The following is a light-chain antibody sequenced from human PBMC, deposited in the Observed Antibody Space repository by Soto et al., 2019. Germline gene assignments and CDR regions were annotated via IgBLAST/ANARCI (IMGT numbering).Light chain of an antibody. CDR3: QNYNSYSEA. J-gene: IGKJ1*01. CDR2: QAS. V-gene: IGKV1-5*03. CDR1: QSISNW. Sequence: DIQMTHSPSTLPASVLDRVTITFRASQSISNWLALYQQKPGKAPRLLMYQASSLKSGVPSRFSGSGSETAFTLTISSLQPDDFATYYCQNYNSYSEAFGQGTKVDIK.